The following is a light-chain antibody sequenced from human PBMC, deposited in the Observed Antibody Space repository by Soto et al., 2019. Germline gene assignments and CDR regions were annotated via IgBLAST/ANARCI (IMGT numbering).Light chain of an antibody. CDR2: YDS. Sequence: SYELTQPPSVSVAPGATARITCGENNIGSKSVHWYQQKPGQAPVLVIYYDSDRPSGIPERFSGSNSGNTATLTISRVEAGDEADYYCQVWDSSTDHVVFGGGTKLTVL. CDR3: QVWDSSTDHVV. V-gene: IGLV3-21*04. CDR1: NIGSKS. J-gene: IGLJ2*01.